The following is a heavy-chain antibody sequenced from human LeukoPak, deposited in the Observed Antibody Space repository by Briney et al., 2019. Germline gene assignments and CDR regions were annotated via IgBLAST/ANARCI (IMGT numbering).Heavy chain of an antibody. J-gene: IGHJ6*02. CDR2: INPNSGGT. CDR3: ASPYNWNDGEDYYYYGMDV. V-gene: IGHV1-2*02. Sequence: ASVKVSCKASGYTFTGYYMRWVRQAPGQGLEWMGWINPNSGGTNYAQKFQGRVTMTRDTSISTAYMELSRLRSDDTAVYYCASPYNWNDGEDYYYYGMDVWGQGTTVTVSS. D-gene: IGHD1-20*01. CDR1: GYTFTGYY.